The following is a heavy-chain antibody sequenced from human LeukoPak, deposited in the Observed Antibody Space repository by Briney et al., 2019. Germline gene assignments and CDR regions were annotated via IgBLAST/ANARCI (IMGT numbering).Heavy chain of an antibody. CDR3: ARGHYYDGFY. Sequence: SETLSLTCAVYGESFTGYYWSWIRQSPGTGLEWIGEIDHRGNTNYNPSLTSRVTISVDTSKNQFSLRLNSVTAADTAVYYCARGHYYDGFYWGQGTLVTVSS. J-gene: IGHJ4*02. V-gene: IGHV4-34*01. D-gene: IGHD3-22*01. CDR2: IDHRGNT. CDR1: GESFTGYY.